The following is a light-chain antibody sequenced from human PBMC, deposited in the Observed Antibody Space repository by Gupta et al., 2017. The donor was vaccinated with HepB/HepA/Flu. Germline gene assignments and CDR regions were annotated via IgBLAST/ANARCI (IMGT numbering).Light chain of an antibody. Sequence: NFMLTQPHSVSESPGKTVTISCTGSSGSIASNYVQWYQQRPGSAPTTVIYEDNQRPSGVPDRFSGSIDSSSNSASLTISGLKTEDEADYYGQSYDSSTSGVFGGGTKLT. J-gene: IGLJ2*01. V-gene: IGLV6-57*02. CDR1: SGSIASNY. CDR2: EDN. CDR3: QSYDSSTSGV.